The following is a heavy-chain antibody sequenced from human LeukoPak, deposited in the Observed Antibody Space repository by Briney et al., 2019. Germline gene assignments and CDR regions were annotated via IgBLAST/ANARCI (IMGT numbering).Heavy chain of an antibody. CDR1: GGSISSYY. Sequence: PSETLSLTCTVSGGSISSYYWSWIRQPPGKGLEWIGYIYYSGSTNYNPSLKSRVTISVDTSKNQFSLKLSSVTAADTAVYYCARVKICGGDCYYYYYYMDVWGKGTTVTVSS. CDR2: IYYSGST. CDR3: ARVKICGGDCYYYYYYMDV. J-gene: IGHJ6*03. D-gene: IGHD2-21*02. V-gene: IGHV4-59*12.